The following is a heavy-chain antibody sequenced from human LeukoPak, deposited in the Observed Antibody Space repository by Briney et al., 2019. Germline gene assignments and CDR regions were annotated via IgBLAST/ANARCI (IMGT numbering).Heavy chain of an antibody. D-gene: IGHD5-12*01. J-gene: IGHJ6*02. V-gene: IGHV3-7*01. CDR2: IKQDGSEK. Sequence: GVSLRLSCAASRFTFSSYWKSWVRQAPGKGLEWVANIKQDGSEKYYVDSVKGRFTISRDNAKNSLYLQMNSLRAEDTAVYYCAREEVATILYLYYYYGMDVWGQGTTVTVSS. CDR3: AREEVATILYLYYYYGMDV. CDR1: RFTFSSYW.